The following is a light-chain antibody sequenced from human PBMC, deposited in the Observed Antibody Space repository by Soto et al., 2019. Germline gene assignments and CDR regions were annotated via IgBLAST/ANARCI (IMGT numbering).Light chain of an antibody. CDR1: QSISSW. CDR3: QQYNSPFP. Sequence: DIQMTQSPSTLSASVGDRVTITCRASQSISSWLAWYQQKPGKAPKLLIYDASSLESGVPSRFSGSGSGTEFTLTSSSLQTDDFATYYCQQYNSPFPFGPGNKVDSK. J-gene: IGKJ3*01. CDR2: DAS. V-gene: IGKV1-5*01.